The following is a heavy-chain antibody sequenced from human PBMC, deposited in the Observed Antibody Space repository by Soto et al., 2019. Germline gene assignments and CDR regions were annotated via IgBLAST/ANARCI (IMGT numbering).Heavy chain of an antibody. CDR2: ISGSGGST. CDR1: GFTFSSYA. V-gene: IGHV3-23*01. D-gene: IGHD3-10*01. J-gene: IGHJ4*02. Sequence: EVQLLESGGGLVQPGGSLRLSCAASGFTFSSYAMRWVRQAPGKGLEWVSAISGSGGSTYYADSVKGRFTISRDNSKNTLYMQMISLRGGDTAVFYCAQRGSGSYYDYWGQGTLVTVSS. CDR3: AQRGSGSYYDY.